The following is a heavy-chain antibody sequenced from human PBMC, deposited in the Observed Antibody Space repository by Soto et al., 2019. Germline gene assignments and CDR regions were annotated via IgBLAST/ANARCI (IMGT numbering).Heavy chain of an antibody. Sequence: ASVKVSCKASGYTFTSYGLSWVRQAPGQGLEWMGWISVSNGNTNYAQKLHGRVTMTTDTSTSTAYMELRSLRSDDTAVYYCARDSSRRVLYYYYYGMDVWGQGTTVTASS. CDR2: ISVSNGNT. D-gene: IGHD6-13*01. J-gene: IGHJ6*02. CDR3: ARDSSRRVLYYYYYGMDV. V-gene: IGHV1-18*04. CDR1: GYTFTSYG.